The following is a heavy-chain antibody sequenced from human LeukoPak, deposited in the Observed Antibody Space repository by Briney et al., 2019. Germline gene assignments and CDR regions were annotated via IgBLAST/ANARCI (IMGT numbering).Heavy chain of an antibody. J-gene: IGHJ4*02. CDR2: ISSSSSYI. CDR1: GFTFSSYS. V-gene: IGHV3-21*01. CDR3: ARYCSNDGIDY. D-gene: IGHD2-2*01. Sequence: GGSLRLSCAASGFTFSSYSMNWVRQAPGKGLEWVSSISSSSSYIYYADSVKGRFTISRDNAKNSLYLQINSLRAEDTAVYYCARYCSNDGIDYWGQGTLVTVSS.